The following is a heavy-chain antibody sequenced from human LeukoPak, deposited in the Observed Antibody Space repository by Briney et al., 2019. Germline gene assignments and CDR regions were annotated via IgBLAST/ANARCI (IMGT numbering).Heavy chain of an antibody. CDR3: ARDQGYSYGTKQFDP. CDR1: GYTFTSYG. CDR2: ISAYNGNT. J-gene: IGHJ5*02. D-gene: IGHD5-18*01. V-gene: IGHV1-18*01. Sequence: ASVKVSCKASGYTFTSYGISWVRQAPGRGLEWMGWISAYNGNTNYAQKLQGRVTMTTDTSTSTAYMELRSLRSEDTAVYYCARDQGYSYGTKQFDPWGQGTLVTVSS.